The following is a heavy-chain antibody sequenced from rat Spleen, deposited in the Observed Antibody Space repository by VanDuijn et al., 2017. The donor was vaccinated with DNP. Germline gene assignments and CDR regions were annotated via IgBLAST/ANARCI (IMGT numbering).Heavy chain of an antibody. J-gene: IGHJ4*01. D-gene: IGHD1-12*02. CDR3: ARFGSYYYVMDA. Sequence: EVQLQESGPGLVKPSQSLSLTCSVTGYSITSNYWGWIRKFPGNKMEWMGYISYSGSTSYNPSLKSRISITRDTSKNQFFLQLNSVINEDTATYYCARFGSYYYVMDAWGQGASVTVSS. CDR1: GYSITSNY. CDR2: ISYSGST. V-gene: IGHV3-1*01.